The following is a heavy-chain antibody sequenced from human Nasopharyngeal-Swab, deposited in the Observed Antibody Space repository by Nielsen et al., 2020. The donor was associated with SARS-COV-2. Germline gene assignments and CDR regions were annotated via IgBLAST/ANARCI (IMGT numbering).Heavy chain of an antibody. J-gene: IGHJ6*02. D-gene: IGHD6-6*01. V-gene: IGHV2-26*01. Sequence: RQAPGKALAWLAHTFSNDEKSYGTSLKSRLTISKDPSKSQVVLTMTNMDPVDTATYYCARIKRYSSSSGADYYYGMDVWGQGTTVTVSS. CDR2: TFSNDEK. CDR3: ARIKRYSSSSGADYYYGMDV.